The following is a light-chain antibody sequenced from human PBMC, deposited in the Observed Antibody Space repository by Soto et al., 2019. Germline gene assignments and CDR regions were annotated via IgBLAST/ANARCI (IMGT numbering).Light chain of an antibody. CDR3: QQYRT. J-gene: IGKJ1*01. Sequence: EIVLTQSPAILSLSPGERATLSCRASQGVTSRSLVWYQQKPGQAPRLLINGASSRASGIPDRFSVSGSGTDFNLTISRLEPEDFAVYFCQQYRTFGQGTKVEVK. CDR1: QGVTSRS. V-gene: IGKV3-20*01. CDR2: GAS.